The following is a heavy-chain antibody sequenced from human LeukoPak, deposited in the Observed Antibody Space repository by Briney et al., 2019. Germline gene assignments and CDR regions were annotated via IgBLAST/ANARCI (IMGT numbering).Heavy chain of an antibody. D-gene: IGHD5-24*01. CDR3: ARALTRRDGYNFDY. CDR1: GGSISSYY. V-gene: IGHV4-59*01. J-gene: IGHJ4*02. CDR2: IYNSGTT. Sequence: PSETLSLTCTVSGGSISSYYWNWIRQPPGKGLEWIGYIYNSGTTNYNPSLKSRVTISVDTSKNQFSLKVSSVTAADTAVYYCARALTRRDGYNFDYWGQGTLVTVSS.